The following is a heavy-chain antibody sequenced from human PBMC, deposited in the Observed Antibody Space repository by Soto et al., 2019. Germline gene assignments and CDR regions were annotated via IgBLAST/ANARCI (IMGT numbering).Heavy chain of an antibody. CDR1: GFSFSSYA. D-gene: IGHD6-13*01. V-gene: IGHV3-30*18. Sequence: GGSLRLSCQTSGFSFSSYAMHWVRQAPGKGLEWVGVISYDGSHTFYGQSVKGRFTITRDNSKNTLYLQVPNLTTDDTGVYYCAKVAGVATGGTVGGLDPWGQGTLVTVSS. CDR2: ISYDGSHT. CDR3: AKVAGVATGGTVGGLDP. J-gene: IGHJ5*02.